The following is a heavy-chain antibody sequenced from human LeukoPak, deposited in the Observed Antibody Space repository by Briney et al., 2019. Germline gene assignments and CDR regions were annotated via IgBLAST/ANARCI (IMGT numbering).Heavy chain of an antibody. CDR2: ISYDGSNK. J-gene: IGHJ5*02. D-gene: IGHD5-24*01. V-gene: IGHV3-30*18. Sequence: GRSLRLSCAASGFTFSSYGMHWVRQAPGKGLEWVAVISYDGSNKYYADSVKGRFTISRDNSKNTLYLQMNSLRAEDTAVYYCAKDGGDGYNGDNWFDPWGQGTLVTVSS. CDR1: GFTFSSYG. CDR3: AKDGGDGYNGDNWFDP.